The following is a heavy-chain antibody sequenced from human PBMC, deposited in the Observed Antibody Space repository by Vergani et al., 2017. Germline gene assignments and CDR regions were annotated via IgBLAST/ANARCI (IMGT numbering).Heavy chain of an antibody. Sequence: QVQLQESGPGLVKPSQTLSLTCTVSGGSISSGSYYWSWIRQPAGKGLEWIGRIYTSGSTNYNPSLKSRVTISVDTSKNQFSLKLSSVTAADTAVYYCARDRRFYDILTGYYYYYMDVWGKWP. CDR1: GGSISSGSYY. D-gene: IGHD3-9*01. V-gene: IGHV4-61*02. CDR3: ARDRRFYDILTGYYYYYMDV. CDR2: IYTSGST. J-gene: IGHJ6*03.